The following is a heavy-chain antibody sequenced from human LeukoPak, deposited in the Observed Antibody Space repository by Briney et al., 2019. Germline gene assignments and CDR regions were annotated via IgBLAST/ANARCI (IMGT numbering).Heavy chain of an antibody. V-gene: IGHV1-2*02. J-gene: IGHJ6*02. Sequence: ASVKVSCKASGYTFSDYYIHWVRQAPGQGLEWLGWLNPHSGGTNYAQKFQGRVTLTRDTSSSTAYMELTTLTSDDTAIYYCARGHRIIKRLDDWGQGTTVIVSS. CDR2: LNPHSGGT. CDR1: GYTFSDYY. CDR3: ARGHRIIKRLDD.